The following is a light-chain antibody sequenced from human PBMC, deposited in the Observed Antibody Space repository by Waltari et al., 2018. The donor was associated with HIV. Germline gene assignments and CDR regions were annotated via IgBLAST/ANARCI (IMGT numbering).Light chain of an antibody. CDR2: DAS. V-gene: IGKV3-11*01. CDR3: QQRSNWPRT. CDR1: QSISSN. Sequence: EVVMTQSPGTLSVSPGERATLSCRASQSISSNLAWYQQKPGQAPRLLIYDASNRATDIPARFSGSGSGTDFTLTISSLEPEDFAVYYCQQRSNWPRTFGQGTKVESK. J-gene: IGKJ1*01.